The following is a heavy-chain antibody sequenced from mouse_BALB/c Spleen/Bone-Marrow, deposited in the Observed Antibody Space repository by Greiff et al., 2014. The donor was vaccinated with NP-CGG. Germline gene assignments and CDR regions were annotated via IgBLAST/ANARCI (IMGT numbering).Heavy chain of an antibody. CDR1: GYTFTSYW. CDR2: IDPSDSYT. D-gene: IGHD2-4*01. Sequence: SGAELVKPGASVKMSRKASGYTFTSYWMHWVKQRPGQGLEWIGVIDPSDSYTSYNQKFKGKATLTVDSSSSTAYMQLSSLTSEDSAVYYCTRGDYDWYFDVWGAGTTVTVSS. V-gene: IGHV1S127*01. CDR3: TRGDYDWYFDV. J-gene: IGHJ1*01.